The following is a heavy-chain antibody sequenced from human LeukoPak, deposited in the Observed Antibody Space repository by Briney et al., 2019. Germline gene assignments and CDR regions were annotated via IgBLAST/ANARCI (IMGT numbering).Heavy chain of an antibody. CDR3: ARAYYDFWSGYSVFDY. V-gene: IGHV1-69*13. Sequence: SVKVSCKASGGTFSSYAISWVDQPLGQGLRWLEGLIPIFGTANYAQKFQGRVTITADESSSTAYMELSSLRSEDTAVYYCARAYYDFWSGYSVFDYWGQGTLVTVSS. D-gene: IGHD3-3*01. CDR2: LIPIFGTA. J-gene: IGHJ4*02. CDR1: GGTFSSYA.